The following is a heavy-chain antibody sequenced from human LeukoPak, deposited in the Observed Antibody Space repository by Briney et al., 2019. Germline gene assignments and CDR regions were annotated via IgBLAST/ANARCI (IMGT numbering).Heavy chain of an antibody. CDR2: INHSGST. J-gene: IGHJ3*02. V-gene: IGHV4-34*01. Sequence: SGTLSLTCAVYGGSFSGYYWSWIRQPPGKGLEWIGEINHSGSTNYNPSLKSRVTISVDTSKNQFSLKLSSVTAADTAVYYCARAPIAAAGTPSSAFDIWGQGTMVTVSS. CDR3: ARAPIAAAGTPSSAFDI. D-gene: IGHD6-13*01. CDR1: GGSFSGYY.